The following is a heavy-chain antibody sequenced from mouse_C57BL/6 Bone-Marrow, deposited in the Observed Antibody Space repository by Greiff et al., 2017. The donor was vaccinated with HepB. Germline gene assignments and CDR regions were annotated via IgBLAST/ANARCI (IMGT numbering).Heavy chain of an antibody. V-gene: IGHV1-82*01. CDR3: ASGALVSSYLYWYFDV. J-gene: IGHJ1*03. D-gene: IGHD1-1*01. CDR1: GYAFSSSW. CDR2: IYPGDGDT. Sequence: QVQLQQSGPELVKPGASVKISCKASGYAFSSSWMNWVKQRPGKGLEWIGRIYPGDGDTNYNGKFKGKATLTADKSSSTAYMQLSSLTSEDSAVYFCASGALVSSYLYWYFDVWGTGTTVTVSS.